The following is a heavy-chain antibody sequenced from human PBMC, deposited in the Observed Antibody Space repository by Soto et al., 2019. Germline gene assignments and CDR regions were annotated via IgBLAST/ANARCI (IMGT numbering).Heavy chain of an antibody. J-gene: IGHJ4*02. V-gene: IGHV3-74*01. CDR1: GFYFSGYW. D-gene: IGHD3-10*01. CDR3: VRAAARGDS. CDR2: INTDGSST. Sequence: GGSLRLSCAASGFYFSGYWMHWVRQVPGKGLVWVSRINTDGSSTLYADSVKGRFTISRDNTKNTLYLQMSSLRAEDMAVYYCVRAAARGDSWGQGTLVTVSS.